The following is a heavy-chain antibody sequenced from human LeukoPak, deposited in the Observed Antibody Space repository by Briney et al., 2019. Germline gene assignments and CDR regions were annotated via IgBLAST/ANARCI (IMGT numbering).Heavy chain of an antibody. Sequence: GGSLRLSCAASGCTFSSYGMHWVRQAPGKGLEGVGFIRYDGSNKYYADSVKGRFTISRDKSKNTLYLQMSSLRAEDTAVYYCAKEYGYNFQYWGQGTLGTVSS. J-gene: IGHJ4*02. CDR3: AKEYGYNFQY. V-gene: IGHV3-30*02. CDR2: IRYDGSNK. D-gene: IGHD1-1*01. CDR1: GCTFSSYG.